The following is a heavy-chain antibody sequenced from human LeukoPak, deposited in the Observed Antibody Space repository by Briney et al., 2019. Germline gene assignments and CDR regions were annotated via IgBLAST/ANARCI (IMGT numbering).Heavy chain of an antibody. CDR3: ARGPSGLRIPHYYYYMDV. Sequence: ASVKVSCKASGGTFSSYAISWVRQAPGQGLEWMGGIIPIFGTANYAQKFQGRVTITTDESTSTAYMELSSLRSEDTAVYHCARGPSGLRIPHYYYYMDVWGKGTTVTVSS. D-gene: IGHD3-10*01. CDR2: IIPIFGTA. J-gene: IGHJ6*03. CDR1: GGTFSSYA. V-gene: IGHV1-69*05.